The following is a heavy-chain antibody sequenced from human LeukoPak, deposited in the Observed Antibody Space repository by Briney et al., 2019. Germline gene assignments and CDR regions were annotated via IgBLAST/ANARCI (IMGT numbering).Heavy chain of an antibody. J-gene: IGHJ4*02. V-gene: IGHV4-61*02. CDR2: IYTSGST. CDR3: ARGGVLLGIDY. D-gene: IGHD2-8*02. Sequence: SETLSLTCTVSGGSISSGSYYWSWIRQPAGKGLERIGRIYTSGSTNYKPSLKSRVTISIDTSKNQFSLKMRSVTAADTAVYYCARGGVLLGIDYWGQGTLVTVSS. CDR1: GGSISSGSYY.